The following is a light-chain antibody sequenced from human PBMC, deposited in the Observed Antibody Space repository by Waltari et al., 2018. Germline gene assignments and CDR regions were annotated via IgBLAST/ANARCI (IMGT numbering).Light chain of an antibody. J-gene: IGKJ1*01. CDR3: QKYGSLPAT. V-gene: IGKV3-20*01. CDR2: DAS. Sequence: EIMLTQSPGTLSLSPGERATLSCRASQSISKYLAWYQQKPGQAPSLLISDASSRATGIPDRFSGSGSGTDFSLTISRLEPEDFAVYYCQKYGSLPATFGQGTKVEIK. CDR1: QSISKY.